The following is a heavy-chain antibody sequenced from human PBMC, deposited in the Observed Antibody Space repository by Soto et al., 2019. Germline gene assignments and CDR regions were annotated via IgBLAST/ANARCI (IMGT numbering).Heavy chain of an antibody. CDR2: FYYSGST. CDR1: GGSISSGPYS. J-gene: IGHJ4*02. CDR3: ARGPSGDKVXY. Sequence: SETLSLTCTVSGGSISSGPYSWGWIRQPPGKGLEWIGTFYYSGSTYYNPSLESRVTISVDTSKNQFSLKVSSVTAADTAVYYCARGPSGDKVXYWGQGALVTVSS. D-gene: IGHD7-27*01. V-gene: IGHV4-39*01.